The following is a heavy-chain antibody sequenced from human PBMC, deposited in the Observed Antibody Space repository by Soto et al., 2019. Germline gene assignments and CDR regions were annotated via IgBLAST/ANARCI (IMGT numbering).Heavy chain of an antibody. CDR2: ISYDGSNK. CDR3: ATDLIVVVPPAIHYYYYYYGIDV. J-gene: IGHJ6*02. Sequence: SLRLSFAASGYTFSSYSMPCVRQALGKGPPWVAVISYDGSNKYYADSVKVRFTISRDNSKNTLYLQMNSLRAEDTAVYYCATDLIVVVPPAIHYYYYYYGIDVWRQGTTVTVSS. V-gene: IGHV3-30-3*01. CDR1: GYTFSSYS. D-gene: IGHD2-2*02.